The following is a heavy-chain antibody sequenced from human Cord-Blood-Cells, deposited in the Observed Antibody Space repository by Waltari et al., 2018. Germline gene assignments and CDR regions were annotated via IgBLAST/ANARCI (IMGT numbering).Heavy chain of an antibody. CDR1: GLPFTTSA. J-gene: IGHJ4*02. Sequence: QMQLVQSGPEVKKPGTSVKVSCKASGLPFTTSAMQWVRQARGQRLEWIGWIVVGSGNTNYAQKFQERVTITRDMSTSTAYMELSSLRSEDTAVYYCAAAGSGSYYYFGYWGQGTLVTVSS. CDR3: AAAGSGSYYYFGY. V-gene: IGHV1-58*02. CDR2: IVVGSGNT. D-gene: IGHD3-10*01.